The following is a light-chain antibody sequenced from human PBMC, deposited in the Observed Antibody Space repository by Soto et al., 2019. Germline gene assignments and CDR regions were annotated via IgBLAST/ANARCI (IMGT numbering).Light chain of an antibody. V-gene: IGLV1-51*01. CDR3: GTWDLTLSAGVI. J-gene: IGLJ2*01. CDR1: SSNIGKNS. Sequence: QSVLTQPPSVSAAPGQRVSISCSGGSSNIGKNSVSWYQQLPATAPKLLIYDDNQRPSGIPDRFSGSKSGTSATLDITGLLPADGADYYCGTWDLTLSAGVIFGGGTKLTVL. CDR2: DDN.